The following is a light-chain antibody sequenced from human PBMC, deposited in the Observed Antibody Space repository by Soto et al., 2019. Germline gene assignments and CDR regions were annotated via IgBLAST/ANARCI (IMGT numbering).Light chain of an antibody. J-gene: IGKJ4*01. V-gene: IGKV3-15*01. CDR3: QQYNNWPLLT. CDR2: GAS. CDR1: QSVRRN. Sequence: EVVMTQSPATLSVSPGERATLSCRASQSVRRNLAWYQQKPGQAPRLLIYGASTRATGIPARFSGSGSGTEFTPTISSLQSEDFAVYYCQQYNNWPLLTFGGGTKVEIK.